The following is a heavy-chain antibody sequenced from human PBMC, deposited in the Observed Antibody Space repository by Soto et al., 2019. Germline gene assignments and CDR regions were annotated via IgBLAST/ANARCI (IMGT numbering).Heavy chain of an antibody. Sequence: EVHLLESGGGLVQPGGSLRLSCTASGFTFSSYSMNWVRQAPGKGLEWVSAISSSGGSTYYADSVKGRFASSRDNSKNTLYLQMNSLGAEDTALYYCANEDIVVPDTILALHYWGQGTLVTVSS. CDR3: ANEDIVVPDTILALHY. CDR1: GFTFSSYS. J-gene: IGHJ4*02. D-gene: IGHD2-2*02. V-gene: IGHV3-23*01. CDR2: ISSSGGST.